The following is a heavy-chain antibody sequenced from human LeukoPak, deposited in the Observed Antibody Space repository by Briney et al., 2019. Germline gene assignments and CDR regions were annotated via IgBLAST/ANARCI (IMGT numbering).Heavy chain of an antibody. CDR3: ARECRVVIGDGYDVDC. CDR2: LYIGRGM. Sequence: PSETLSLTCFVSDVSITNYYWSWIRQPAGKGLEWIGRLYIGRGMNYNPSLKSRVTMSVDTANKQFSLRLTSGTAADTAFYYCARECRVVIGDGYDVDCWGPGTLVTVSS. J-gene: IGHJ4*02. V-gene: IGHV4-4*07. CDR1: DVSITNYY. D-gene: IGHD5-18*01.